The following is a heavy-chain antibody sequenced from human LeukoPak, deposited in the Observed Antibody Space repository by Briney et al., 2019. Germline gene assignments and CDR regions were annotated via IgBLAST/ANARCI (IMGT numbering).Heavy chain of an antibody. D-gene: IGHD1-26*01. CDR2: ISVYNRNT. CDR1: GYTFTSYG. V-gene: IGHV1-18*01. CDR3: AREVGAKDYFDY. Sequence: VASVKVSCKASGYTFTSYGISWVRQAPGQGLEWMGWISVYNRNTNYAQNLQGRVTMTTDTSTSTAYMELRSLRSDDTAVYYCAREVGAKDYFDYWGQGTLVTVSS. J-gene: IGHJ4*02.